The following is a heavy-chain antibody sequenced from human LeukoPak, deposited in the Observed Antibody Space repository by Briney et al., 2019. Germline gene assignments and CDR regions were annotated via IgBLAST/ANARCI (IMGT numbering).Heavy chain of an antibody. CDR1: GFTVSSNY. J-gene: IGHJ4*02. CDR3: ARYDGGSGPFDY. D-gene: IGHD3-10*01. V-gene: IGHV3-53*01. Sequence: PGGSLRLSCAVSGFTVSSNYMSWVRQAPEKGLEWVSVLYSGGNTYYADSVKGRFTISRDNSKNTLYLQMNSLRAEDRAVYYCARYDGGSGPFDYWGQGTLVTVSS. CDR2: LYSGGNT.